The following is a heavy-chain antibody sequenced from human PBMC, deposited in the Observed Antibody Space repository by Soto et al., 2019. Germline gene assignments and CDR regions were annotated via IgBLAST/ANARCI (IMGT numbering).Heavy chain of an antibody. J-gene: IGHJ4*02. V-gene: IGHV3-7*01. CDR1: GFSFSNYW. CDR2: IKQDGSET. CDR3: ARGCPTTACTWDN. Sequence: ELQLVESGGGLVQPGGSLRLSCVVSGFSFSNYWMSWVRQAPGKGLEWVANIKQDGSETYYVDSVKGRFTISRDNAENSLYLQITSLRGDATAAYYGARGCPTTACTWDNWGQGTLVIVSS. D-gene: IGHD2-8*01.